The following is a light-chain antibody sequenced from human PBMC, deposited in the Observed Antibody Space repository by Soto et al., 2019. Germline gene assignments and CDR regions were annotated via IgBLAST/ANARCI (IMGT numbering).Light chain of an antibody. CDR1: QSIGRW. V-gene: IGKV1-5*01. Sequence: DIQMTQSPSTLSASVGDRVTITCRASQSIGRWLAWYQQKPGKAPNLLIYDASSLEGGVPSRFSGSGSGTEFPLTISSLQPDEFATYYCQHYNTYSSTFGQGTKVEIK. CDR3: QHYNTYSST. CDR2: DAS. J-gene: IGKJ1*01.